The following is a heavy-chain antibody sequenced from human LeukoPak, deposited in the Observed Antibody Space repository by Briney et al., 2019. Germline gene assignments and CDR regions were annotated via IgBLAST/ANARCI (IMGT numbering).Heavy chain of an antibody. CDR1: GGSISGNSYY. CDR3: ARQRFKNDCGSLY. D-gene: IGHD4-17*01. V-gene: IGHV4-39*07. J-gene: IGHJ4*02. Sequence: SETLSLTCTVSGGSISGNSYYWGWIRQPPGKGLDWIGSIYYSGSTYYNPSLKSRVTISVDTSKNQFSLKLSSVTAADTAVYYCARQRFKNDCGSLYWGQGTLVTVSS. CDR2: IYYSGST.